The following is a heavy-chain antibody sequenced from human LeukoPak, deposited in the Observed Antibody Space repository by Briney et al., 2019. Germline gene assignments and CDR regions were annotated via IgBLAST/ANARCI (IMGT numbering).Heavy chain of an antibody. Sequence: WETLSLTCAVSGGSIRSTSYYWGWIRQPPGKGLEWIGSIYYSGSTYYNPSLKSRVTISLDTSKNEFSLKLSSVTAADTAVYYCAREGRYYYDSSGYYFDWGQGTLVTVSS. CDR1: GGSIRSTSYY. D-gene: IGHD3-22*01. CDR3: AREGRYYYDSSGYYFD. V-gene: IGHV4-39*07. CDR2: IYYSGST. J-gene: IGHJ4*02.